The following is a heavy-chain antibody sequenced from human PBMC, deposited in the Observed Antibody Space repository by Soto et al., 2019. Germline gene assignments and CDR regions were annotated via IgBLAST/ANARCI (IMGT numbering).Heavy chain of an antibody. V-gene: IGHV3-33*01. J-gene: IGHJ4*02. Sequence: GGSLRLSCAASGFTFSSYGMHWVRQAPGKGLEWVAVIWYDGSNKYYADSVKGRFTISRDNSKNTLYLQMNSLRAEDTAVYYCARGWGLTGTNGDYWGQGTLVTVSS. CDR2: IWYDGSNK. D-gene: IGHD1-7*01. CDR3: ARGWGLTGTNGDY. CDR1: GFTFSSYG.